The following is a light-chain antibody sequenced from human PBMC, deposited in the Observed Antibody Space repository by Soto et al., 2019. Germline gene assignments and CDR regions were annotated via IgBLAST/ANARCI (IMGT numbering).Light chain of an antibody. J-gene: IGKJ1*01. V-gene: IGKV3-15*01. CDR3: QQYNKWPPET. Sequence: EIVLTQSPGTLSLSPGERTTLSCRASQSVSSSYLAWYQQRPGQAPRLLIYGASTRATGIPARFSGSGSGTEFTLTISSLQSEDFAVYYCQQYNKWPPETFGQGTKVDIK. CDR1: QSVSSSY. CDR2: GAS.